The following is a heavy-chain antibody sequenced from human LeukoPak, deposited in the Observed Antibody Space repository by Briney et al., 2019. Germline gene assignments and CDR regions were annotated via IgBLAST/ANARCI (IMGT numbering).Heavy chain of an antibody. CDR3: ARGRYCSSTSCDPYYFDY. CDR1: GDSITSYC. CDR2: VCTRGST. Sequence: TSETLSLTCTVSGDSITSYCWSWIRQPAGKGLEWIGRVCTRGSTYYNPSLKSRVAMSLDTSKTQFSLKLNSVTAADTAVYYCARGRYCSSTSCDPYYFDYWGQGTLVTVSS. V-gene: IGHV4-4*07. D-gene: IGHD2-2*01. J-gene: IGHJ4*02.